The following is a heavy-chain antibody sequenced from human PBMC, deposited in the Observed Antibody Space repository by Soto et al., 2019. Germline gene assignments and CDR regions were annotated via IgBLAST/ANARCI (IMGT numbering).Heavy chain of an antibody. CDR2: ISYDGSNK. D-gene: IGHD6-19*01. J-gene: IGHJ6*02. Sequence: PGGSLRLSCAASGFTFSSYGMHWVRQAPGKGLEWVAVISYDGSNKYYADSVKGRFTISRDNSKNTLYLQMNSLRAEDTAVYYCAKSLLYSSGRRSKDYYYYYGMDVWGQGTTVTVSS. CDR1: GFTFSSYG. CDR3: AKSLLYSSGRRSKDYYYYYGMDV. V-gene: IGHV3-30*18.